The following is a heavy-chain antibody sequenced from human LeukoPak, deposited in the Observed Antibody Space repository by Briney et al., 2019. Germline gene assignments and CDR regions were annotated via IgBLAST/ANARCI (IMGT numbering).Heavy chain of an antibody. CDR3: ARARARVNWFDP. V-gene: IGHV4-31*03. CDR2: IYYSGST. J-gene: IGHJ5*02. D-gene: IGHD6-6*01. Sequence: PSETLSLTCTVSGGSISSGGYSWSWIRQHPGKGLEWIGYIYYSGSTYYNPSLKSRVTISVDTSKNQFSLKLSSVTAADTAVYYCARARARVNWFDPWGQGTLVTVSS. CDR1: GGSISSGGYS.